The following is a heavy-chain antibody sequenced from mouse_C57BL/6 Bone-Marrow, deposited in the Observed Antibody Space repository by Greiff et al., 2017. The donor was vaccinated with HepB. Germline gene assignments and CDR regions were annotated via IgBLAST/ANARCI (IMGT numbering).Heavy chain of an antibody. V-gene: IGHV7-1*01. CDR2: SRNKANDYTT. Sequence: EVKVVESGGGLVQSGRSLRLSCATSGFTFSDFYMEWVRQAPGKGLEWIAASRNKANDYTTEYSASVKGRFIVSRDTSQSILYLQMNALRAEDTAIYYCARDAHYSNWFAYWGQGTLVTVSA. D-gene: IGHD2-5*01. CDR1: GFTFSDFY. CDR3: ARDAHYSNWFAY. J-gene: IGHJ3*01.